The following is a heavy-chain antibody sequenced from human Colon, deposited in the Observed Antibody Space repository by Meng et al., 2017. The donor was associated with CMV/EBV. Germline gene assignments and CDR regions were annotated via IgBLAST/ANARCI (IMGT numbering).Heavy chain of an antibody. CDR3: ARGLGKYDAWGGYTNWFDP. Sequence: TSTSSFWGWIRQPPGKGLEWIGSVYKSGSQYYNSSLQSRVTVLLDTPKNPFSLKLDSVTAADTAVYYCARGLGKYDAWGGYTNWFDPWGPGTLVTVSS. CDR1: TSTSSF. J-gene: IGHJ5*02. D-gene: IGHD3-3*01. V-gene: IGHV4-39*07. CDR2: VYKSGSQ.